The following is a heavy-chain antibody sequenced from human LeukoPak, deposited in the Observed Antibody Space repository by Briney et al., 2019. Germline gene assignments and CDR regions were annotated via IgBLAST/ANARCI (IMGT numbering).Heavy chain of an antibody. CDR1: GGSISSSSYY. V-gene: IGHV3-23*01. Sequence: ETLSLTCTVSGGSISSSSYYWGWIRQPPGKGLEWVSAISGSGGSTYYADSVKGRFTISRDNSKNTLYLQMNSLRAEDTAVYYCAKDSNGDFWSGYPFDYWGQGTLVTVSS. J-gene: IGHJ4*02. D-gene: IGHD3-3*01. CDR2: ISGSGGST. CDR3: AKDSNGDFWSGYPFDY.